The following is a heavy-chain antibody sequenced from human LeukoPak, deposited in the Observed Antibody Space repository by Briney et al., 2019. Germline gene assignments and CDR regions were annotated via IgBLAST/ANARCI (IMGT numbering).Heavy chain of an antibody. J-gene: IGHJ4*02. V-gene: IGHV4-59*08. CDR2: IYYSGST. CDR3: ARGNWNDEGYYFDY. Sequence: SETLSLTCTVSGGSISNYYWSWIRQPPGKGLEWIGYIYYSGSTNYNPSLKSRVTISVDTSKNQFSLKLSSVTAADTAVYYCARGNWNDEGYYFDYWGQGTLVTVSS. D-gene: IGHD1-1*01. CDR1: GGSISNYY.